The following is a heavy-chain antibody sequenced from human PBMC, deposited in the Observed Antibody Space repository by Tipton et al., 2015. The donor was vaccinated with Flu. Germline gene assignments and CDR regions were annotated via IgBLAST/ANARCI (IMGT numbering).Heavy chain of an antibody. CDR3: ARAVAAAASY. CDR1: EFTFSSYW. V-gene: IGHV3-7*01. D-gene: IGHD6-13*01. J-gene: IGHJ4*02. CDR2: IKQDGSER. Sequence: SLRLSCAASEFTFSSYWMSWVRQAPGKGLEWVANIKQDGSERYYVDSVKGRFTISRDNAKNSVYLQMNSLRAEDTAVYYCARAVAAAASYWGQGTLVTVSS.